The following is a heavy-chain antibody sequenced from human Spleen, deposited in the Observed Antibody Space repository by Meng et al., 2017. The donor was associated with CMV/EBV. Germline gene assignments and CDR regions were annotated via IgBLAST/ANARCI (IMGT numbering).Heavy chain of an antibody. CDR1: GFTFSSYA. D-gene: IGHD3-3*01. CDR2: ISGSGGST. Sequence: GESLKISCAASGFTFSSYAMSWVRQAPGKGLEWVSAISGSGGSTYYADSVKGRFTISRDNSKNTLYLQMNSLRAEDTAVYYCARDAPRFLEWLSPPYYYYGMDVWGQGTTVTVSS. J-gene: IGHJ6*02. V-gene: IGHV3-23*01. CDR3: ARDAPRFLEWLSPPYYYYGMDV.